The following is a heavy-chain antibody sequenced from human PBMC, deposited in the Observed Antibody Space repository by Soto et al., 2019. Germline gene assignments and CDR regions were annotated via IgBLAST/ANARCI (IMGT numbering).Heavy chain of an antibody. V-gene: IGHV4-39*01. Sequence: PSETLSLTCTVSGGSISSSSYYWGWIRQPPGKGLEWIGSIYYSGSTYYNPSLKSRVTISVDTSKNQFSLKLSSVTAADTAVYYCARHTNGPGIAVAGINWFDPWGQGTLVTVSS. CDR1: GGSISSSSYY. CDR3: ARHTNGPGIAVAGINWFDP. J-gene: IGHJ5*02. CDR2: IYYSGST. D-gene: IGHD6-19*01.